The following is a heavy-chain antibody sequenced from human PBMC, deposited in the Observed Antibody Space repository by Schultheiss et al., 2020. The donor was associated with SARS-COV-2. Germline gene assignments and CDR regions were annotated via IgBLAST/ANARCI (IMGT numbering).Heavy chain of an antibody. V-gene: IGHV1-18*01. CDR2: ISAYNGNT. J-gene: IGHJ4*02. D-gene: IGHD4-17*01. CDR3: ARGDYGEEGVDY. Sequence: ASVKVSCKASGGTFSSYTISWVRQAPGQGLEWMGWISAYNGNTNYAQKLQGRVTMTTDTSTSTAYMELRSLRSDDTAVYYCARGDYGEEGVDYWGQGTLVTVSS. CDR1: GGTFSSYT.